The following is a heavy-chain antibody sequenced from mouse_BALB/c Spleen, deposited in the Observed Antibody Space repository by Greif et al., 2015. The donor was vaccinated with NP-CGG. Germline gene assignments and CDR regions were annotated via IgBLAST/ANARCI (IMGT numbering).Heavy chain of an antibody. D-gene: IGHD2-14*01. V-gene: IGHV1S81*02. Sequence: QVQLKESGAELVKPGASVKLSCKASGYTFTSYYMYWVKQRPGQGLEWIGEINPSNGGTNFNEKFKSKATLTVDKSSSTAYMQLSSLTSEDAAVCYCTRRGYYRYYAMDYWGQGTSVTVSS. CDR2: INPSNGGT. CDR3: TRRGYYRYYAMDY. J-gene: IGHJ4*01. CDR1: GYTFTSYY.